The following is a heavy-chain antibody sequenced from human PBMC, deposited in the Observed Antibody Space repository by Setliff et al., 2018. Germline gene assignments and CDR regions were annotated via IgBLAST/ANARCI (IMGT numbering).Heavy chain of an antibody. V-gene: IGHV1-58*01. Sequence: SVKVSCKASGFTFTSSAVQWVRQARGQRLEWIGWIVVGSGNTNYAQKFQERVTMTTDTSTSTAYMELRSLRSDDTAVYYCARDLYSSGWYGIDYYYYYGMDVWGQGTTVTV. CDR3: ARDLYSSGWYGIDYYYYYGMDV. D-gene: IGHD6-19*01. CDR1: GFTFTSSA. CDR2: IVVGSGNT. J-gene: IGHJ6*02.